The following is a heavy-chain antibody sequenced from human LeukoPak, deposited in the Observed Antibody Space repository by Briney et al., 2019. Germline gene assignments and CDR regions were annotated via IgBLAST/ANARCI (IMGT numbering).Heavy chain of an antibody. CDR1: GFTFSSYG. CDR2: ISSSSSYI. Sequence: GSLRLSCAASGFTFSSYGMNWVRQAPGKGLEWVSSISSSSSYIYYADSVKGRFTISRDNAKNSLYLQMNSLRAEDTAVYYCARDPHYYDSSGYAFDYWGQGTLVTVSS. J-gene: IGHJ4*02. CDR3: ARDPHYYDSSGYAFDY. D-gene: IGHD3-22*01. V-gene: IGHV3-21*01.